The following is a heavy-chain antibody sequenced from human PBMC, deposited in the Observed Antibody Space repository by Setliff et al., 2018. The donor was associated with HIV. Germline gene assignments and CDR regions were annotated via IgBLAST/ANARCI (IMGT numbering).Heavy chain of an antibody. J-gene: IGHJ4*02. Sequence: PSETLSLTCTVSGGSISSSSYYWGWIRQPPGKGLEWVANINQNGREKYYVESVEGRFTISRDNAKNSLYLLMHSLRAEDTAIYYCARDRLISARYWTSDYWGQGTLVTVSS. V-gene: IGHV3-7*01. CDR1: GGSISSSSYY. CDR2: INQNGREK. CDR3: ARDRLISARYWTSDY. D-gene: IGHD2-8*02.